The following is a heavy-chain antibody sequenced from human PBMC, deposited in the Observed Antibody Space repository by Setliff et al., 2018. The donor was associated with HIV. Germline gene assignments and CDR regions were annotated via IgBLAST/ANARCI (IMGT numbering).Heavy chain of an antibody. CDR3: VRDQLRHPERWDFDF. D-gene: IGHD1-26*01. V-gene: IGHV3-43*01. J-gene: IGHJ4*02. CDR2: INKDGHHT. CDR1: GFTFHDFS. Sequence: GGSLRLSCAASGFTFHDFSMHWVRQAPGKGLEWVSLINKDGHHTLYADSVRGRFTISRDNRKDSLYLQMNSLSTEDTALYYCVRDQLRHPERWDFDFWGQGTLVTVSS.